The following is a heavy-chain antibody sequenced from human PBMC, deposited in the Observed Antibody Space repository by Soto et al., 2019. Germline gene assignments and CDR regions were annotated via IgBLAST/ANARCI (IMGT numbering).Heavy chain of an antibody. CDR1: GFTFSSYA. CDR2: ISGSGGST. V-gene: IGHV3-23*01. D-gene: IGHD5-18*01. J-gene: IGHJ6*02. Sequence: GGSLRLSCAASGFTFSSYAMSWVRQAPGKGLEWVSAISGSGGSTYYADSVKGRFTISRDNSKNTLYLQMNSLRAEDTAVYYCARGLGNTAMVWDYYYGMDVWGQGTTVTVSS. CDR3: ARGLGNTAMVWDYYYGMDV.